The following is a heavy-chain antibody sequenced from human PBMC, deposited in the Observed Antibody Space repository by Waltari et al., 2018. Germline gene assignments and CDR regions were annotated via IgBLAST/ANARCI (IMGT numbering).Heavy chain of an antibody. CDR3: ARDLPVYDFWSGTLDY. Sequence: EVQLVESGGGLVQPGGSLRLSCAASGFPFSRYWMHWVRQAPGKGLVWGSRINSDGSSTSYADSVKGRFTISRDNAKNTLYLQMNSLRAEDTAVYYCARDLPVYDFWSGTLDYWGQGTLVTVSS. CDR2: INSDGSST. V-gene: IGHV3-74*01. J-gene: IGHJ4*02. CDR1: GFPFSRYW. D-gene: IGHD3-3*01.